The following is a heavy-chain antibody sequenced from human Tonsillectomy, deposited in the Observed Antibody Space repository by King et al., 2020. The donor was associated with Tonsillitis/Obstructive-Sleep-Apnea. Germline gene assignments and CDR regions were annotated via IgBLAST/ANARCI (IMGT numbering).Heavy chain of an antibody. V-gene: IGHV3-48*03. CDR2: ISNSGTTI. J-gene: IGHJ4*02. CDR3: HAPYYPNDH. Sequence: QLVESGGGLVQPGGSLRLSCTASGFTFSTYEMNWVRQAPGKGREWVSYISNSGTTIYYADSVKGRFTISRDNAENSLSLQMNNLRAEDTAVYYCHAPYYPNDHWGQGTLVTVSS. CDR1: GFTFSTYE. D-gene: IGHD2-21*01.